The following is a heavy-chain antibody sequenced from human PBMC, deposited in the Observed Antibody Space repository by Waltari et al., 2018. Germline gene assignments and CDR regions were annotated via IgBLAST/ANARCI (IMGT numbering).Heavy chain of an antibody. D-gene: IGHD3-16*01. V-gene: IGHV3-30*02. Sequence: QVQLVESGGGVVQPGGSLRLSCAASGFTFSSYGMHWVRQAPGKGLEGVAFIRYDGSNKYYADSVKGRFTISRDNSKNTLYLQMNSLRAEDTAVYYCAKDGGATGELRPYYYYMDAWGKGTTVTVSS. J-gene: IGHJ6*03. CDR3: AKDGGATGELRPYYYYMDA. CDR1: GFTFSSYG. CDR2: IRYDGSNK.